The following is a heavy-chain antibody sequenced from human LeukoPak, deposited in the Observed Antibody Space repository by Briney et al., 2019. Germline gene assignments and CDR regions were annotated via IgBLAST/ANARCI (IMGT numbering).Heavy chain of an antibody. CDR3: AKYYGSGTSEGFDP. CDR1: GFTFSTYG. J-gene: IGHJ5*02. D-gene: IGHD3-10*01. Sequence: PGGSLRLSCAASGFTFSTYGMSWVRQAPGKGLEWVSSISGSGASTYYSDSVKGHFTISRDNSKNTLYLQMNSLRAEDTALYYCAKYYGSGTSEGFDPWGQGTLVTVSS. CDR2: ISGSGAST. V-gene: IGHV3-23*01.